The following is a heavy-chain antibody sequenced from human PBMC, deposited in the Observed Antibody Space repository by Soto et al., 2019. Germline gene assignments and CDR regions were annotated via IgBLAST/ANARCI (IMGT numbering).Heavy chain of an antibody. CDR1: GFTFSSYG. Sequence: QVQLVESGGGVVQPGRSLRLSCAASGFTFSSYGMHWVRQAPGKGLEWVAVISYDGSNNYYADSVKGRFTISRDNSKNTLYLQMNSLRAEDTAVYYCAKEGCGGDCYPYDFDYWGQGTLVTVSS. J-gene: IGHJ4*02. CDR3: AKEGCGGDCYPYDFDY. D-gene: IGHD2-21*02. CDR2: ISYDGSNN. V-gene: IGHV3-30*18.